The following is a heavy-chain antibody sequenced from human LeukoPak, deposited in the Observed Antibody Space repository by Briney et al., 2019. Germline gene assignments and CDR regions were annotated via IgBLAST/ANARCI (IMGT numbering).Heavy chain of an antibody. CDR1: GYTFTRYG. J-gene: IGHJ6*04. CDR2: ISAYNGNT. V-gene: IGHV1-18*04. D-gene: IGHD4-17*01. CDR3: ARDRYGDYLPLYYYGMDV. Sequence: ASVKVSCKASGYTFTRYGISWVRQAPGQRLEWMGWISAYNGNTNYAPKLQCRVTMTTDTSTSTAYMELRSLRSDDTAVYYCARDRYGDYLPLYYYGMDVWGKGTTVTVSS.